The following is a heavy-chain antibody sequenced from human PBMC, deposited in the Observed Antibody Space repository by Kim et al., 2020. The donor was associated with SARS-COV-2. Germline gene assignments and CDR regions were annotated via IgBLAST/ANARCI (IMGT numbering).Heavy chain of an antibody. Sequence: GSLRLSCAASGLTFINYAMTWVRQAPGKGLEWVSSITGSAGNTYYADSVRGRFTISRDNSENTVYLQMNSLRAEDTAVYYCAKGRVGGTRDASDIWGQGTMVTVSS. D-gene: IGHD6-19*01. CDR2: ITGSAGNT. CDR3: AKGRVGGTRDASDI. V-gene: IGHV3-23*01. CDR1: GLTFINYA. J-gene: IGHJ3*02.